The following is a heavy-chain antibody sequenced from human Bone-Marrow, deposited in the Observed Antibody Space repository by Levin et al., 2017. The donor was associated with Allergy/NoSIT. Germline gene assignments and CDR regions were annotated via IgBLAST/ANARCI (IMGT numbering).Heavy chain of an antibody. CDR1: GFTFSSYG. D-gene: IGHD3-10*01. V-gene: IGHV3-30*18. CDR3: AKGSSRFGELLYGGIDY. J-gene: IGHJ4*02. CDR2: ISYDGSNK. Sequence: GGSLRLSCAASGFTFSSYGMHWVRQAPGKGLEWVAVISYDGSNKYYADSVKGRFTISRDNSKNTLYLQMNSLRAEDTAVYYCAKGSSRFGELLYGGIDYWGQGTLVTVSS.